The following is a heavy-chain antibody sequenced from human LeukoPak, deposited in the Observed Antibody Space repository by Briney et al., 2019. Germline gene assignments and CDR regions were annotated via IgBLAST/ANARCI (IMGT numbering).Heavy chain of an antibody. CDR3: ARVSYLYSGYDC. J-gene: IGHJ4*02. CDR1: GYTFTGYY. V-gene: IGHV1-2*02. D-gene: IGHD5-12*01. Sequence: GSVKVSCKASGYTFTGYYMHWVRQAPGQGLEWMGWINPNSGGTNYAQKFQGRVTMTRDTSISTAYMELSRLRSDNTAVYYCARVSYLYSGYDCWGQGTLVTVSS. CDR2: INPNSGGT.